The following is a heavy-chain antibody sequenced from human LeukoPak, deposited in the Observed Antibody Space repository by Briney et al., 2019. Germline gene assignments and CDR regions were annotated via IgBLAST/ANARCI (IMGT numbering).Heavy chain of an antibody. D-gene: IGHD6-6*01. J-gene: IGHJ5*02. CDR1: GGSISSEGYY. V-gene: IGHV4-31*03. CDR2: IYSSGTT. Sequence: SETLSLTCTVSGGSISSEGYYWSWIRQHPEKGLQWIGYIYSSGTTYYNPSLKSRAIISLDTSENHFSLKLTSMTAADTAVYYCARSSLPPHWFDPWGQGILVTVSS. CDR3: ARSSLPPHWFDP.